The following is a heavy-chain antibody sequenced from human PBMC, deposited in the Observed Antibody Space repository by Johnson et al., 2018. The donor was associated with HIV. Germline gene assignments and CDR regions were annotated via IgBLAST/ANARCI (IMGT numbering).Heavy chain of an antibody. CDR1: GFTFSSSG. V-gene: IGHV3-30*19. Sequence: QVQLVESGGGLVQPGGSLGLACVGSGFTFSSSGMHWVRQAPGKGLEWVAVISYDGSNKYYADSVQGRFPISRDNSKNTLYLKMNSLRAEDTAVYYCARDPSAGEQLDDAFDIWGQGTMVTVSS. J-gene: IGHJ3*02. D-gene: IGHD6-6*01. CDR2: ISYDGSNK. CDR3: ARDPSAGEQLDDAFDI.